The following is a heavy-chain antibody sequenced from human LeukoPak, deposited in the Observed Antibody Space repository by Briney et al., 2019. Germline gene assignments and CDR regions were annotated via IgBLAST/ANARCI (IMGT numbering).Heavy chain of an antibody. CDR1: GGSFSGYY. J-gene: IGHJ4*02. D-gene: IGHD4-23*01. Sequence: PETLSLTCAVYGGSFSGYYWSWIRQPPGKGLEWIGEINHSGSTNYNPSLKSRVTISVDTSKNQFSLKLSSVTAADTAVYYCASYDYGGNPGYWGQGTLVTVSS. V-gene: IGHV4-34*01. CDR3: ASYDYGGNPGY. CDR2: INHSGST.